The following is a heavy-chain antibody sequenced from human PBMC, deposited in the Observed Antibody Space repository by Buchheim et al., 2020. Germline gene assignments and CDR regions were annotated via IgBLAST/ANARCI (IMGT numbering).Heavy chain of an antibody. D-gene: IGHD6-19*01. V-gene: IGHV3-30*04. CDR1: GFTFSSHA. CDR2: ISYDGSNK. J-gene: IGHJ4*02. CDR3: ARFNRIAVAGKGY. Sequence: QVQLVESGGGVVQPGRSLRLSCAASGFTFSSHAMHWVRQAPGKGLEWVAVISYDGSNKYYADSVKGRFTISRDNSKNTLYRQMNSLRAEDTAAYYCARFNRIAVAGKGYWGQGTL.